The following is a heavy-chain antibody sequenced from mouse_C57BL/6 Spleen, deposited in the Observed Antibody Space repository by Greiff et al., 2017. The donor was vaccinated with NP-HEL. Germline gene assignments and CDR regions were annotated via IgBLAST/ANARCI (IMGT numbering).Heavy chain of an antibody. V-gene: IGHV1-26*01. D-gene: IGHD1-1*01. Sequence: EVQLQQSGPELVKPGASVKISCKASGYTFTDYYMNWVKQSHGKSLEWIGDINPNNGGTRYNKKFKGKATLTVDKSSSTAYMELRSLTSEDSAVYYCARDDYGSSYYWYFDVWGTGTTVTVSS. J-gene: IGHJ1*03. CDR1: GYTFTDYY. CDR2: INPNNGGT. CDR3: ARDDYGSSYYWYFDV.